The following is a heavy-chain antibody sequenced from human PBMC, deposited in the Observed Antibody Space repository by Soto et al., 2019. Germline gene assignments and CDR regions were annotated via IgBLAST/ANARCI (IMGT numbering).Heavy chain of an antibody. CDR1: GYTFTSYG. J-gene: IGHJ6*02. V-gene: IGHV1-18*01. CDR3: ARDFPLPKYSGYDPFEFYGMDV. CDR2: ISAYNGNT. Sequence: ASVKVSCKASGYTFTSYGISWVRQAPGQGLEWMGWISAYNGNTNYAQKLQGRVTMTTDTSTSTAYMELRSLRSDDTAVYYCARDFPLPKYSGYDPFEFYGMDVWGQGTTVTVSS. D-gene: IGHD5-12*01.